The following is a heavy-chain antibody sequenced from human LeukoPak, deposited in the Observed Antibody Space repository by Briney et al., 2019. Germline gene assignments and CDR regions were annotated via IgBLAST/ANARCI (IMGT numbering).Heavy chain of an antibody. CDR3: ARDLSYYGSGSYSDY. D-gene: IGHD3-10*01. CDR1: GITFSSHW. Sequence: GGSLRLSCAASGITFSSHWMSWVRQAAGKGLEWVANIKQDGSEKYYVDSVKGRFTISRDNAKNSLYLQMNSLRVEDTAVYYCARDLSYYGSGSYSDYWGQGTLVTVSS. J-gene: IGHJ4*02. CDR2: IKQDGSEK. V-gene: IGHV3-7*01.